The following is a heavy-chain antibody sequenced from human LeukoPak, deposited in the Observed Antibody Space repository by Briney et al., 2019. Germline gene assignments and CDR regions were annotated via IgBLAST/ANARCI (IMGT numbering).Heavy chain of an antibody. Sequence: GGSLRLPCAASGFTFSSYGMHWVRQAPGKGLEWVAVISYDGSNKYYADSVKGRFTISRDNSKNTLYLQMNSLRAEDTAVYYCAKDPGGYSYGYFDYWGQGTLVTVSS. D-gene: IGHD5-18*01. CDR2: ISYDGSNK. V-gene: IGHV3-30*18. CDR1: GFTFSSYG. J-gene: IGHJ4*02. CDR3: AKDPGGYSYGYFDY.